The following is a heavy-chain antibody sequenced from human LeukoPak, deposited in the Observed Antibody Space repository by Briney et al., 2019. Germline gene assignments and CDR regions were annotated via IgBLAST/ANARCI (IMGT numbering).Heavy chain of an antibody. Sequence: SETLSLTCSVSSYSISSICYWGWIRQPPGKGLEWIGSLYHSGSTYYNPSLKSRVTISLDTSNNQFSLKLKSVTAADTAVYYCARGYRGSYYVPFDYWGQGTLVTVSS. J-gene: IGHJ4*02. D-gene: IGHD1-26*01. V-gene: IGHV4-38-2*02. CDR2: LYHSGST. CDR1: SYSISSICY. CDR3: ARGYRGSYYVPFDY.